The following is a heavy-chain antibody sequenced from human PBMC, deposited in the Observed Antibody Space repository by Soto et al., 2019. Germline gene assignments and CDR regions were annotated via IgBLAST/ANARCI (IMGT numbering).Heavy chain of an antibody. CDR1: GGSISNYY. J-gene: IGHJ6*02. V-gene: IGHV4-4*07. CDR3: ARDLGSSGWYGVDV. D-gene: IGHD6-19*01. CDR2: IYTSGST. Sequence: SETLSLTCTVSGGSISNYYWSWIRQPAGKGLEWIGRIYTSGSTNYSPSLKSRVTMSVDTSKNQFSLKLISVTAADTAVYYCARDLGSSGWYGVDVWGQGTTVTAS.